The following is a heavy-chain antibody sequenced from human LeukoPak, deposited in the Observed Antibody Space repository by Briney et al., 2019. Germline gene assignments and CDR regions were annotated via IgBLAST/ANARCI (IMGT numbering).Heavy chain of an antibody. CDR1: GYTFTGYY. D-gene: IGHD3-10*01. CDR3: ARKRGYYYGSGLGLYYYYYYYMDV. CDR2: ISAYNGNT. Sequence: ASVKVSCKASGYTFTGYYMHWVRQAPGQGLEWMGWISAYNGNTNYAQKLQGRVTMTTDTSTSTAYMELRSLRSDDTAVYYCARKRGYYYGSGLGLYYYYYYYMDVWGKGTTVTVSS. V-gene: IGHV1-18*04. J-gene: IGHJ6*03.